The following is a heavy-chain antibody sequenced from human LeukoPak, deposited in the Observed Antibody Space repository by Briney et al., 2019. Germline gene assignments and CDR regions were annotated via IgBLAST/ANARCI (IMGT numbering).Heavy chain of an antibody. Sequence: GRSLRLSSAASGFTLGNSGIQGVRQAPGNGLECVEVIWYDGRNKYYADSVKGRFTISRDNSKNTLYLQMNSLRAEDTAVYYCVRVAAGTGNAFDIWGQGTMGTVPS. CDR3: VRVAAGTGNAFDI. CDR1: GFTLGNSG. J-gene: IGHJ3*02. V-gene: IGHV3-33*01. CDR2: IWYDGRNK. D-gene: IGHD6-13*01.